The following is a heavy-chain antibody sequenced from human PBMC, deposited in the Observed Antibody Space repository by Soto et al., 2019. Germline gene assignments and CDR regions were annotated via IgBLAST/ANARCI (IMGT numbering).Heavy chain of an antibody. Sequence: ASVKVSCKASGYIFSNYYMHWLRQAPGQGLEWMGIINPSGGSTSYAQKFQGRVTMTRDTSNSQFSLRLSSVTAADTAVYYCARLGAYYQSLDPWGPGTLVTVSS. J-gene: IGHJ5*02. D-gene: IGHD2-21*01. CDR2: INPSGGST. V-gene: IGHV1-46*01. CDR1: GYIFSNYY. CDR3: ARLGAYYQSLDP.